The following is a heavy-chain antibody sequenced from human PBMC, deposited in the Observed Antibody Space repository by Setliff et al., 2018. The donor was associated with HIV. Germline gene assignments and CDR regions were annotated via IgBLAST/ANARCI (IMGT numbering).Heavy chain of an antibody. CDR2: IKQDGSEI. J-gene: IGHJ5*02. CDR3: ANLWELGA. Sequence: GGSLRLSCAASGFTFSNYWMDWVRQAPGKGLEWVATIKQDGSEIYYMDSVKGRFTISRDNARTSQYLEMSSLRDEDTAVYLCANLWELGAWGQGTLVTVSS. CDR1: GFTFSNYW. V-gene: IGHV3-7*03. D-gene: IGHD3-16*01.